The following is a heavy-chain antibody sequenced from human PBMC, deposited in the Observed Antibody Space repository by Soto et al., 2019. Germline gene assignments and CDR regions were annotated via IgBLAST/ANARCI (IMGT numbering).Heavy chain of an antibody. D-gene: IGHD6-19*01. Sequence: PGGSLRLSCAASGFTVSTGHMAWVRQAPGKGLEWISVLFSGGSSYYGDSVKGRFTISRDNSKNTLSLEMSSLRVEDTAVYFCARDTYSSGWYDSWGQGTLVTVSS. V-gene: IGHV3-53*05. CDR2: LFSGGSS. CDR3: ARDTYSSGWYDS. CDR1: GFTVSTGH. J-gene: IGHJ5*01.